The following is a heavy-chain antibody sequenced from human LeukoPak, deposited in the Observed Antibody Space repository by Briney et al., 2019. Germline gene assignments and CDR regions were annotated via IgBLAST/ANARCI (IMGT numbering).Heavy chain of an antibody. D-gene: IGHD6-13*01. CDR3: ARIVWGQQLVPPLYYYYGMDV. V-gene: IGHV2-70*11. Sequence: SGRALVKPTQTLTLTCTFSGFSLSTSGMCVSWIRQPPGKALEWLARIAWDDDKYYSTSLKTRLTISKDTSKNQVVLTMTNMDPVDTATYYCARIVWGQQLVPPLYYYYGMDVWGQGTTVTVSS. CDR1: GFSLSTSGMC. CDR2: IAWDDDK. J-gene: IGHJ6*02.